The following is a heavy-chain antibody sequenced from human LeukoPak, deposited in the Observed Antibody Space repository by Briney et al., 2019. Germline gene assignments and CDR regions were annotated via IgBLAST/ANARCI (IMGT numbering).Heavy chain of an antibody. CDR3: ARGRGPKGYDFWSGYWDYYGMDV. J-gene: IGHJ6*02. Sequence: ASVKVSCKASGYTFTSYGISWVRQAPGQGLEWMGWISAYNGSTNYAQKLQGRVTMTRNTSISTAYMELSSLRSEDTAVYYCARGRGPKGYDFWSGYWDYYGMDVWGQGTTVTVSS. CDR1: GYTFTSYG. CDR2: ISAYNGST. V-gene: IGHV1-18*01. D-gene: IGHD3-3*01.